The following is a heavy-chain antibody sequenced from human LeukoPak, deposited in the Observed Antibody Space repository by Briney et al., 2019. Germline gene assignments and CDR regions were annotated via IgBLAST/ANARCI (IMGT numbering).Heavy chain of an antibody. Sequence: SETLSLTCTVSGGSISSSSYYWGWIRQPPGKGLEWIGNMYYSGSTYYNPSLKSRVTISEDTSKNHYSLKLSSVTAADTAVYFCARLYIAAPGKNWFDPWGQGTLVTVSS. CDR3: ARLYIAAPGKNWFDP. V-gene: IGHV4-39*02. CDR1: GGSISSSSYY. CDR2: MYYSGST. J-gene: IGHJ5*02. D-gene: IGHD6-13*01.